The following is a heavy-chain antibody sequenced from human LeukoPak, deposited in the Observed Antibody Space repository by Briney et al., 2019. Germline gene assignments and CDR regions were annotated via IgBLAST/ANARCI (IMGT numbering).Heavy chain of an antibody. D-gene: IGHD3-10*01. J-gene: IGHJ4*02. V-gene: IGHV3-30-3*01. Sequence: GGSLRLSCEASGFVFRSFALTWVRQAPGKGLEWVAVISYDGSNKYYADSVKGRFTISRDNSKNTLYLQMNSLRAEDTAVYYCAISYGSGSGEFDYWGQGTLVTVSS. CDR2: ISYDGSNK. CDR1: GFVFRSFA. CDR3: AISYGSGSGEFDY.